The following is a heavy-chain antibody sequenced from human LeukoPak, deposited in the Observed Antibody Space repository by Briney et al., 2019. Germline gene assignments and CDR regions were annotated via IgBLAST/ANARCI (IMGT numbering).Heavy chain of an antibody. V-gene: IGHV3-33*08. CDR3: AREGPRGNSQFDY. J-gene: IGHJ4*02. CDR2: IWYDGSNK. CDR1: GFTFSNYY. D-gene: IGHD2/OR15-2a*01. Sequence: GGSLRLSCAASGFTFSNYYMTWVRLPPGKGLEWVALIWYDGSNKYYADSVKGRLTISRDNSKNTLYPQMNSLRAEDTAVYYCAREGPRGNSQFDYWGQGTLVTVSS.